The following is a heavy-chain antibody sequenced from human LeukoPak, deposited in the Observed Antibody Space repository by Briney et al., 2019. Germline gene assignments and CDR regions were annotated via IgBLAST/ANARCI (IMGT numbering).Heavy chain of an antibody. Sequence: GGSLRLSCAASGFTFSSYAMSWVRQAPGKGLEWVSAISGSGGSTYYADSVKGRFTISRDNSKNTLYLQMNSLRAEDTAVYYCARKGCSSISCLYYYYMDVWGKGTTVTVSS. CDR1: GFTFSSYA. D-gene: IGHD2-2*01. CDR3: ARKGCSSISCLYYYYMDV. CDR2: ISGSGGST. J-gene: IGHJ6*03. V-gene: IGHV3-23*01.